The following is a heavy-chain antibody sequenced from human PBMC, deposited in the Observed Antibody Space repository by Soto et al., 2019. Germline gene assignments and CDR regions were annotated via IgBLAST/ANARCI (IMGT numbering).Heavy chain of an antibody. CDR2: IIPIFGTV. CDR3: ASVIMYYYDSSGSSLPQYFQH. D-gene: IGHD3-22*01. V-gene: IGHV1-69*01. CDR1: GGTFSSYA. Sequence: QVQLVQSGAEVKKPGSSVKVSCKASGGTFSSYAISWVRQAPGQGLEWMGGIIPIFGTVNYAQKFQGRVTITADESTSTAYMELSSLRSEDTAVYYCASVIMYYYDSSGSSLPQYFQHWGQGTLVTVSS. J-gene: IGHJ1*01.